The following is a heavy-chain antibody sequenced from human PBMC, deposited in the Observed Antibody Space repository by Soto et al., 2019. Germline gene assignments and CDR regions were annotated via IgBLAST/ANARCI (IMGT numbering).Heavy chain of an antibody. Sequence: SETLSLTCTVSGGPISSNSYYWSWIRQPPGKGLEWIGYIYYSGSTNYNPSLKSRVTISVDTSKNQFSLKLSSVTAADTAVYYCARVRGRLLRFDPWGQGTLVTVSS. V-gene: IGHV4-30-4*01. CDR3: ARVRGRLLRFDP. CDR2: IYYSGST. CDR1: GGPISSNSYY. D-gene: IGHD2-15*01. J-gene: IGHJ5*02.